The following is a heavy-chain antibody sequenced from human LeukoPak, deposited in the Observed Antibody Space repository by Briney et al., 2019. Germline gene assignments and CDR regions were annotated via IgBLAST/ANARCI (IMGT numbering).Heavy chain of an antibody. CDR1: GFTFDDYA. CDR3: AKSSRALGYYDSSGYYYFDY. J-gene: IGHJ4*02. D-gene: IGHD3-22*01. V-gene: IGHV3-9*01. Sequence: PGGSLRLSCAASGFTFDDYAMHWVRQAPGKGLEWVSGISWNSGSIGYADSVKGRFTISRDNAKNSLYLQMNSLSAEDTALYYCAKSSRALGYYDSSGYYYFDYWGQGTLVTVSS. CDR2: ISWNSGSI.